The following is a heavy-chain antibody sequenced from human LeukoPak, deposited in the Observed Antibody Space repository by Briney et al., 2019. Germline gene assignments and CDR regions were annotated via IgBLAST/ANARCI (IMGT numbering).Heavy chain of an antibody. D-gene: IGHD1-14*01. J-gene: IGHJ6*02. CDR3: ARDQTGDGMDV. CDR2: IWYDGSSK. Sequence: SVTLLCAAWGFTYKSLGMLWVAPAPGKGRGWVAGIWYDGSSKYYAASVKGRFTISRDNSKNPLYLQMNSLTAEDTAVYYCARDQTGDGMDVWGQGTTVTVSS. V-gene: IGHV3-33*01. CDR1: GFTYKSLG.